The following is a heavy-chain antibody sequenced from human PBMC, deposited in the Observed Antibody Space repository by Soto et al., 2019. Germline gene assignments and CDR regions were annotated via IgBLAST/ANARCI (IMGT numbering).Heavy chain of an antibody. J-gene: IGHJ5*02. CDR1: GDCFSSGGYY. D-gene: IGHD5-18*01. CDR2: TYYSGSS. Sequence: TLTLTCTVSGDCFSSGGYYWSCLRQHPGKGREGIGYTYYSGSSYYNPSLKSRVTIAVDTFKNAFPLKRSSVTAADTAVYYCARDLSGREWGPATRDVDTAMVNWFDPWGQGTLVTVSS. CDR3: ARDLSGREWGPATRDVDTAMVNWFDP. V-gene: IGHV4-31*03.